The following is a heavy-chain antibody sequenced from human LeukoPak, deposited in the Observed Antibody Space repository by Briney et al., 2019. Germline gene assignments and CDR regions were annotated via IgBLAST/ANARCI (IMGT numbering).Heavy chain of an antibody. Sequence: SETLSLTCTVSGGSISSYYWSWIRQPPGKGLEWIGYIYYSGSTNYNPSLKSRVTISVDTSKNQFSLKLSSVTAADTAVYYCERGGGGYDFWSGYYCDYWGQGTLVTVSS. D-gene: IGHD3-3*01. V-gene: IGHV4-59*01. J-gene: IGHJ4*02. CDR2: IYYSGST. CDR1: GGSISSYY. CDR3: ERGGGGYDFWSGYYCDY.